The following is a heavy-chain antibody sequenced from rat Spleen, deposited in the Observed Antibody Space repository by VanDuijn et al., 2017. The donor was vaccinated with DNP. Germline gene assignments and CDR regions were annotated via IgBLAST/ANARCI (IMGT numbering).Heavy chain of an antibody. J-gene: IGHJ4*01. Sequence: QVQMKETGPGLVQTTQTLSVTCTVSGFSLTSYGVHWVRQAPGKGLEWLGIIWGEGSTNYNSAPKSRLSISRDTSKSQVFLEMNSLQTEDTAIYFCARSHYGSYWAMDAWGQGTSVTVSS. CDR3: ARSHYGSYWAMDA. V-gene: IGHV2-77*01. CDR1: GFSLTSYG. D-gene: IGHD1-3*01. CDR2: IWGEGST.